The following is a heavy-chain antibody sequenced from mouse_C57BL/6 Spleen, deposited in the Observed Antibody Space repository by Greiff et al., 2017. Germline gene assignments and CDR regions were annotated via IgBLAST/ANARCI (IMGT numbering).Heavy chain of an antibody. Sequence: VQLQQSGAELVKPGASVKISCKASGYAFSSYWMNWVKQRPGKGLEWIGQIYPGDGDTNYNGKFKGKATLTADKSSSTAYMQLSSLTSEDSAVYFCARSAAQVPFDYWGQGTTLTVSS. J-gene: IGHJ2*01. D-gene: IGHD3-2*02. V-gene: IGHV1-80*01. CDR2: IYPGDGDT. CDR3: ARSAAQVPFDY. CDR1: GYAFSSYW.